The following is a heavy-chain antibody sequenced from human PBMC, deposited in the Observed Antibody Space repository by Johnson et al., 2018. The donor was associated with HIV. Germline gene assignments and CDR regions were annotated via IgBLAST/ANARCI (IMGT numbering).Heavy chain of an antibody. Sequence: VQLVESGGGLVKPGGSLRLSCAASGFTFSSNYMSWVRQAPGKGLEWVSVIYSGGSTYYADSVKGRFTISRDNSENTLYLQMNSLRAEDTAVYYCARAPRPDAFDIWGQGTMVTVSS. CDR3: ARAPRPDAFDI. J-gene: IGHJ3*02. CDR2: IYSGGST. V-gene: IGHV3-66*01. CDR1: GFTFSSNY.